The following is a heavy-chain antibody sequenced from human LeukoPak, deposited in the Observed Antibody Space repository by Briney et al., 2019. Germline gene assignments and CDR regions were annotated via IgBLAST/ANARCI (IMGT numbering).Heavy chain of an antibody. D-gene: IGHD2-21*02. CDR2: IYPGDSDT. CDR3: ARPLSLTAIDAFDL. Sequence: LGESLKISCKGSGYSFSSYWIAWVRQMPGKGLEWMGIIYPGDSDTRYSPSFQGQVTISVDKSISTAYLQWSSLKASDTGMFFCARPLSLTAIDAFDLWGQGTMVTVSS. CDR1: GYSFSSYW. V-gene: IGHV5-51*01. J-gene: IGHJ3*01.